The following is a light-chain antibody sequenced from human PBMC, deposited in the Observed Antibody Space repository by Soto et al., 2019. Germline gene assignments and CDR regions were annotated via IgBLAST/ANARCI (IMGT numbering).Light chain of an antibody. J-gene: IGLJ3*02. V-gene: IGLV4-60*02. CDR1: SGHSSYI. CDR2: VEGSGSF. Sequence: QSVLTQSSSASASLGSSVKLTCTLSSGHSSYIIAWHQQQPGKAPRYLMKVEGSGSFNKGSGVPDRFSAYRSGADRYLTISNLQFEDEADYYCETWDSNTWVFGGGTKVTVL. CDR3: ETWDSNTWV.